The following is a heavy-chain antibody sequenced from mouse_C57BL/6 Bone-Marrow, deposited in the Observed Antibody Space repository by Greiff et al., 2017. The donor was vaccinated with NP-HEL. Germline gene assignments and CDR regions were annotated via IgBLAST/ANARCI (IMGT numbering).Heavy chain of an antibody. CDR2: INPNNGGT. J-gene: IGHJ2*01. CDR3: ERTGSWDPPDY. D-gene: IGHD1-1*02. Sequence: EVQLQQSGPELVKPGASVKIPCKASGYTFTDYNMDWVKQSHGKSLEWIGDINPNNGGTNYNQKFKGKATLTVDKSSSTAYMELRSLTSEDTSVYYCERTGSWDPPDYWGQGTTLTVSS. V-gene: IGHV1-18*01. CDR1: GYTFTDYN.